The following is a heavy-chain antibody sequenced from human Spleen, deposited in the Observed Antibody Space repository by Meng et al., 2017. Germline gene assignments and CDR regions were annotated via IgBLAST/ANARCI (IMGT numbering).Heavy chain of an antibody. Sequence: GGSLRLSCAASGFTFSSYAMSWVRQAPGKGLEWVSAISGSGGSTYYADYVKGRFYISRDNSKNTLYLQMNSMRAEDTAVYYCANPREQYSGSYNFDYWGQGTLVTVSS. V-gene: IGHV3-23*01. D-gene: IGHD1-26*01. J-gene: IGHJ4*02. CDR3: ANPREQYSGSYNFDY. CDR2: ISGSGGST. CDR1: GFTFSSYA.